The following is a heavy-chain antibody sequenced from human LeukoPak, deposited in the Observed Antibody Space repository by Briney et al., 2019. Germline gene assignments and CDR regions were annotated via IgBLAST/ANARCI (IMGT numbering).Heavy chain of an antibody. CDR1: GYTFTGYY. J-gene: IGHJ4*02. Sequence: ASVKVSCKASGYTFTGYYMHWVRQAPGQGLECMGWINPNSGGTNYAQKFQGRVTMTRDTSISTAYMELSRLKSNDTAVYYCARIFDSNSWSETDWGQGTLVTVSS. D-gene: IGHD6-13*01. V-gene: IGHV1-2*02. CDR2: INPNSGGT. CDR3: ARIFDSNSWSETD.